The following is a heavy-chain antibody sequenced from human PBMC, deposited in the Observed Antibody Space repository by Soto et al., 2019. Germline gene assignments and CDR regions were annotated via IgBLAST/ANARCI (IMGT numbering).Heavy chain of an antibody. CDR1: GLTVSSNF. J-gene: IGHJ6*02. CDR2: LHRGGTT. Sequence: EVQLLESGGGLIQPGGSLRLSCVASGLTVSSNFMTWVRQAPGKGLEWVSLLHRGGTTYYADSVRGRFTISRDNSKNALYLQMNSLRAEDTAVYYCTRGAGSSSVYEYGLDVWGQGTAVTVSS. CDR3: TRGAGSSSVYEYGLDV. D-gene: IGHD6-13*01. V-gene: IGHV3-53*01.